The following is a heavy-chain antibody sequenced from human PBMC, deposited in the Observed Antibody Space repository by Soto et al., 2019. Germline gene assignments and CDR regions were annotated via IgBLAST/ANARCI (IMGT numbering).Heavy chain of an antibody. J-gene: IGHJ6*02. V-gene: IGHV1-46*01. D-gene: IGHD3-16*01. CDR1: GYTFTSYH. CDR3: ARLEYGFGGLPYGMDI. Sequence: VRLVQSGAELKKPGATVELSCQASGYTFTSYHIHWVRQVPGQGLEWMGVLNPNGGSPTYAQKFQGRVTMTGDTSTSTVHMELTGLRSEDTAVYYCARLEYGFGGLPYGMDIWGQGSTVVVSS. CDR2: LNPNGGSP.